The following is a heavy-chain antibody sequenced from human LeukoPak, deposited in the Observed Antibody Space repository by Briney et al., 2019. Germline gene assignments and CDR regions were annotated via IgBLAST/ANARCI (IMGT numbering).Heavy chain of an antibody. Sequence: SETLSLTCTVSGGSISSGSYYWSWTRQPAGKGLEWIGRIYTSGSSNYNPSLKSRVTISVDTSKNQFSLKLSSVTAADTAVYYCARELGYCSSTSCYSYYYYYYMDVWGKGTTVTVSS. V-gene: IGHV4-61*02. CDR1: GGSISSGSYY. D-gene: IGHD2-2*02. CDR2: IYTSGSS. J-gene: IGHJ6*03. CDR3: ARELGYCSSTSCYSYYYYYYMDV.